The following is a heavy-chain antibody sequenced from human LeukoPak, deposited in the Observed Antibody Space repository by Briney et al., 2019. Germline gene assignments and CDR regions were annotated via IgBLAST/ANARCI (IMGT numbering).Heavy chain of an antibody. Sequence: ASVKVSCKVSGYTLTELSMHWVRQAPGKGLEGMGGFDPEDGETIYAQKFQGRVTMTEDTSTDTAYMELSSLRSEDTAVYYCATITMVRGVIIMTGPLAFDIWGQGTMVTVSS. CDR1: GYTLTELS. CDR3: ATITMVRGVIIMTGPLAFDI. J-gene: IGHJ3*02. D-gene: IGHD3-10*01. V-gene: IGHV1-24*01. CDR2: FDPEDGET.